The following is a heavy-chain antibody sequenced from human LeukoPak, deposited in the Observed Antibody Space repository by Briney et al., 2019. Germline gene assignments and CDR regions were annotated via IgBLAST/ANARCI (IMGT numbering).Heavy chain of an antibody. J-gene: IGHJ5*02. V-gene: IGHV4-59*01. Sequence: SETLSLTCTVSGGSISSYYWSWIRQPPGKGLESIGYIYYSGSTNYNPSLKSRVTISVDTSKNQFSLKLSSVTAADTAVYYCARAYDFWSGYYINWFDPWGQGTLVTVSS. CDR1: GGSISSYY. D-gene: IGHD3-3*01. CDR2: IYYSGST. CDR3: ARAYDFWSGYYINWFDP.